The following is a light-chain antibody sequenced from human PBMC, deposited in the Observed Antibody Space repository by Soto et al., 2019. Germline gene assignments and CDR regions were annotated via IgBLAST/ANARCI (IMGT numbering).Light chain of an antibody. CDR2: HVS. CDR1: SSDV. Sequence: QSVLTQPRSVSGSPGQSVTISCTGTSSDVVSWYQQHPGKAPKVIIYHVSQRPSCVPDRFSCSKSGNTASLTISGLQAEDEADYYCCSSAGGFTWVFGGGTKVTVL. J-gene: IGLJ3*02. V-gene: IGLV2-11*01. CDR3: CSSAGGFTWV.